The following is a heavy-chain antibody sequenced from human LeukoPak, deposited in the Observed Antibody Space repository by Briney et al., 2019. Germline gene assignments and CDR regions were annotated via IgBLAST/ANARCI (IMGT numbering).Heavy chain of an antibody. Sequence: SVKVSCKASGGTFSSYAIGWVRQAPRQGLEWMGGIIPIFGTANYAQKFQGRVTITTDESTSTAYMELSSLRSEDTAVYYCARSTGSYYYYYMDVWGKGTTVTVSS. J-gene: IGHJ6*03. CDR2: IIPIFGTA. CDR1: GGTFSSYA. CDR3: ARSTGSYYYYYMDV. V-gene: IGHV1-69*05.